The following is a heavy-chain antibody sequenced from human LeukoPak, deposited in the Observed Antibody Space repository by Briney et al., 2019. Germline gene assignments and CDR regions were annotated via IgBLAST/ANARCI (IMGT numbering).Heavy chain of an antibody. CDR2: ISAYNGNT. J-gene: IGHJ1*01. Sequence: GASVKVSCKASGYTFTSYGISWLRQAPGQGLEWMGWISAYNGNTNYAQKLQGRVTMTTDTSTSTAYMELRSLRSDDTAVYYCARVRIAAAGTWLGSTQRYWGQGSLVTVSS. D-gene: IGHD6-13*01. V-gene: IGHV1-18*01. CDR1: GYTFTSYG. CDR3: ARVRIAAAGTWLGSTQRY.